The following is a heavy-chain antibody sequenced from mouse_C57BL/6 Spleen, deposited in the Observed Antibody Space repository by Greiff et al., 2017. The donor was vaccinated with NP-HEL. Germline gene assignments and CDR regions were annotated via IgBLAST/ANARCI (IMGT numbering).Heavy chain of an antibody. CDR2: ISSSSSTI. CDR3: ARWILLMDY. D-gene: IGHD2-3*01. J-gene: IGHJ4*01. V-gene: IGHV5-17*01. Sequence: VQLKESGGGLVKPGGSLKLSCAASGFTFSDYGMHWVRQAPEKGLEWVAYISSSSSTIYYADTVKGRFTISRDNAKHTLFLQMTSLGSEDKAMYYCARWILLMDYWGQGTSVTVSS. CDR1: GFTFSDYG.